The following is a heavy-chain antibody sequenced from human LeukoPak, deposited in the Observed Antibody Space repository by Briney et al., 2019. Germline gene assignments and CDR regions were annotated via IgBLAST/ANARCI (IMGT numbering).Heavy chain of an antibody. CDR1: AYSISSGYY. V-gene: IGHV4-38-2*02. Sequence: SETLSLTCTVSAYSISSGYYWGWIRQPPGKGLEWIGSIYHSGSTYYNPSLKSRVTISVDTSKNQFSLKLSSVTAADTAVYYCARQKRTIGSGSYYRGPSAFDIWGQGTMVTVSS. D-gene: IGHD3-10*01. J-gene: IGHJ3*02. CDR3: ARQKRTIGSGSYYRGPSAFDI. CDR2: IYHSGST.